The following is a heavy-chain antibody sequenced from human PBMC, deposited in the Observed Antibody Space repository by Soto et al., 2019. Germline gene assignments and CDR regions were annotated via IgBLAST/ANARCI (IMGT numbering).Heavy chain of an antibody. J-gene: IGHJ3*02. CDR2: MNPYSTNT. CDR1: GYTFTSYD. D-gene: IGHD6-6*01. Sequence: GASVKVSCKASGYTFTSYDINWVRQATGQGLEWMGWMNPYSTNTGYAQKFQGRVTMTRNTSISTAYMELSSLRSEDTAVYYCARPRQRKQLASYDAFDIWGQGTMVTVSS. V-gene: IGHV1-8*01. CDR3: ARPRQRKQLASYDAFDI.